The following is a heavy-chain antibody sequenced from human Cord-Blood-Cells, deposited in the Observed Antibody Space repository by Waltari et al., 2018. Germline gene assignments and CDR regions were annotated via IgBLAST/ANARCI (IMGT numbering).Heavy chain of an antibody. CDR2: INHSGST. D-gene: IGHD3-3*01. Sequence: QVQLQQWGAGLVKPSETLSLTCAVYGGSFSGYYWSWISQPPGRGLEWIGEINHSGSTNYNPSLKSRVTISVDTSKNQFSLKLSSVTAADTAVYYCARVEEYYDFWSGYNSALFDYWGQGTLVTVSS. J-gene: IGHJ4*02. V-gene: IGHV4-34*01. CDR1: GGSFSGYY. CDR3: ARVEEYYDFWSGYNSALFDY.